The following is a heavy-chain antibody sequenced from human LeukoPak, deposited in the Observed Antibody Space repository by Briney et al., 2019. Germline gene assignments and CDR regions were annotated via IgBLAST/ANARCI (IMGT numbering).Heavy chain of an antibody. CDR3: ARGIGAADF. J-gene: IGHJ4*02. CDR2: IYYSGST. D-gene: IGHD3-16*01. CDR1: GGSISSSSYY. V-gene: IGHV4-39*07. Sequence: SETLSLTCTVSGGSISSSSYYWGWIRQPPGKGLEWIGSIYYSGSTYYNPSLKSRVTISVDTSKNQFSLKLSSVTAADTAVYYCARGIGAADFWGQGILVTVSS.